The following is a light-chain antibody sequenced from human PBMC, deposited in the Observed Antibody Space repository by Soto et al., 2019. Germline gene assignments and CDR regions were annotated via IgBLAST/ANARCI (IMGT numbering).Light chain of an antibody. J-gene: IGKJ4*01. CDR1: QTINDY. CDR2: PAS. CDR3: QKYNSAPLT. V-gene: IGKV1-27*01. Sequence: DIQLTQSPSFLSASVGDRVTVTCRASQTINDYLAWFQKKEGKAPELLIYPASTLQGGVPSRFSGSGSGTDFTLTISSLQPEDVATYYCQKYNSAPLTFGGGTKVDIK.